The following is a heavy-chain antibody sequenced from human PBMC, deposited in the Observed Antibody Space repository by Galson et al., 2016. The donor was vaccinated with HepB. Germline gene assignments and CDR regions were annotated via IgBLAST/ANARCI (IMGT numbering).Heavy chain of an antibody. CDR3: ASSYYYHGMDV. V-gene: IGHV1-18*01. Sequence: SVKVSCKASGYTFSSYAVSWVRQAPGQGLEWMGWISAYNGSTKYAQKLQGRVTMTTDTSTFTAYMELRSLRSDDTAPYYCASSYYYHGMDVWGQGTAVTV. CDR1: GYTFSSYA. J-gene: IGHJ6*02. CDR2: ISAYNGST.